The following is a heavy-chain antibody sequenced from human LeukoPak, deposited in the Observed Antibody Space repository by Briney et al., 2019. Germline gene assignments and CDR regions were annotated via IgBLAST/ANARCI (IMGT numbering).Heavy chain of an antibody. CDR3: ARTGSTVTMLYPFDH. J-gene: IGHJ4*02. D-gene: IGHD4-17*01. Sequence: SETLSLTCTVSGGSIRSYYWSWIRQPPGKGLEWIGYIYYSGSTNYNPSLKSRVSISIDTSKNQFSLKLSSVTAADTAVYYCARTGSTVTMLYPFDHWGQGTLVTVSS. CDR1: GGSIRSYY. CDR2: IYYSGST. V-gene: IGHV4-59*01.